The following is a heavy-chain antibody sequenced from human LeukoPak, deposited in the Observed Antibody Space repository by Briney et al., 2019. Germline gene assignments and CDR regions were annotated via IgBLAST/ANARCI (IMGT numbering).Heavy chain of an antibody. CDR2: INHSGST. CDR3: ARGEYNSGWYRRLDY. D-gene: IGHD6-19*01. J-gene: IGHJ4*02. CDR1: GGSFSGYY. V-gene: IGHV4-34*01. Sequence: PSETLSLTCAVYGGSFSGYYWGWIRQPPGKGLEWIGEINHSGSTNYNPSLKSRVTISVDTSKNQFSLKLSSVTAADTAVYYCARGEYNSGWYRRLDYWGQGTLVTVSS.